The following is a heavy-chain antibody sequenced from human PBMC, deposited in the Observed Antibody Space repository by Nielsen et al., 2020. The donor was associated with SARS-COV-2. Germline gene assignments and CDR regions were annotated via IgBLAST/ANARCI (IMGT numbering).Heavy chain of an antibody. V-gene: IGHV4-39*07. CDR2: IYYSGST. Sequence: GSLSLTCTVSGGSISSSSYYWGWIRQPPGKGLEWIGSIYYSGSTYYNPSLKSRVTISVDTSKNQFSLKLSSVTAADTAVYYCASSSGYRGEGAFDIWGQGTMVTVSS. D-gene: IGHD6-13*01. CDR1: GGSISSSSYY. CDR3: ASSSGYRGEGAFDI. J-gene: IGHJ3*02.